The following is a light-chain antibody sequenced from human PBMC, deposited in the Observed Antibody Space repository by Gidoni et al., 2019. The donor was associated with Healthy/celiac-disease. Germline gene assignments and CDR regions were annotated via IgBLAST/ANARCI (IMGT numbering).Light chain of an antibody. CDR3: QQSYSTPRS. V-gene: IGKV1-39*01. J-gene: IGKJ2*04. CDR2: AAS. Sequence: DIQMTQSPSSLSASVGDRVTITCRASQSISSYVNWYQQKPGKAPKLLIYAASSLQSGVPSRFRGSGSGTDFTFTISSLQPEDFATYYCQQSYSTPRSFGQGTKLEIK. CDR1: QSISSY.